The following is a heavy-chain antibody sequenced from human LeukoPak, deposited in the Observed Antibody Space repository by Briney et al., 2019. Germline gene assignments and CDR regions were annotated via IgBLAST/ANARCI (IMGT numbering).Heavy chain of an antibody. CDR2: IWYDGSNK. V-gene: IGHV3-33*06. CDR1: GFTFSSYG. CDR3: AKEVSGWYYFDY. Sequence: GGSLRLSCAASGFTFSSYGMHWVRQAPGKGLEWVAVIWYDGSNKYYADSVKGRFTISGDNSKNTLYLQMNSLRAEDTAVYYCAKEVSGWYYFDYWGQGTLVTVSS. J-gene: IGHJ4*02. D-gene: IGHD6-19*01.